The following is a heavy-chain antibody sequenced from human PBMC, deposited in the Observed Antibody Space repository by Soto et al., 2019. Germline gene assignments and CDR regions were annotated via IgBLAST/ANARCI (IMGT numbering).Heavy chain of an antibody. CDR3: AKSRGGTANGLDV. CDR1: GFTFSSYG. D-gene: IGHD2-21*02. V-gene: IGHV3-30*02. J-gene: IGHJ6*02. Sequence: PGGSLRLSCVASGFTFSSYGMHWVRQAPGKGLEWVAMIWYDGSNEYYADSVKGRFTVSRDNSKNTLYLQMNSLSAEDTALYHCAKSRGGTANGLDVWGLGTTVTVSS. CDR2: IWYDGSNE.